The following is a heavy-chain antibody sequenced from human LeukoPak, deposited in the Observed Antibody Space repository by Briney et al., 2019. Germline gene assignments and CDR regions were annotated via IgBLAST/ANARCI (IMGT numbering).Heavy chain of an antibody. CDR2: ISSSSSYI. D-gene: IGHD6-6*01. V-gene: IGHV3-21*01. Sequence: GGSLRLSCAASGFTFSSYSMNWVRQAPGKGLEWVSSISSSSSYIYYADSVKGRFTISRGNAKNSLYLQMNSLRAEDTAVYYCARDASSSPTDFQHWGQGTLVTVSS. J-gene: IGHJ1*01. CDR1: GFTFSSYS. CDR3: ARDASSSPTDFQH.